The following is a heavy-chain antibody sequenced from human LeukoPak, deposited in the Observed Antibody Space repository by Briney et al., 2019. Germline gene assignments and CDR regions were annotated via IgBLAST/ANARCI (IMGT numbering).Heavy chain of an antibody. V-gene: IGHV4-61*02. CDR2: IYTSGST. CDR3: ARNQWFGGGYYFDY. D-gene: IGHD3-10*01. CDR1: GGSISSNSYY. Sequence: SETLSLTCTVSGGSISSNSYYWSWIRQPAGKGLEWIGRIYTSGSTNYNPSLKSRVTISVDTSKNQFSLKLSSVTAADTAVYYCARNQWFGGGYYFDYWGQGTLVTVSS. J-gene: IGHJ4*02.